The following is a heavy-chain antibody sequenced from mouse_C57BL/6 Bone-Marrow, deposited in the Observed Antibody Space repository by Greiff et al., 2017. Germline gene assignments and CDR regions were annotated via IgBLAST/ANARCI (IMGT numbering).Heavy chain of an antibody. CDR3: ARRRQLRLSYAMDY. CDR2: IYPGSGST. CDR1: GYTFTSYW. J-gene: IGHJ4*01. Sequence: QVQLQQPGAELVKPGASVKMSCKASGYTFTSYWITWVKQRPGQGLEWIGDIYPGSGSTNYNEKFKSKATLTGDTSSSTAYMQLSSLTSEDSAVYYCARRRQLRLSYAMDYWGQGTSVTVSS. V-gene: IGHV1-55*01. D-gene: IGHD3-2*02.